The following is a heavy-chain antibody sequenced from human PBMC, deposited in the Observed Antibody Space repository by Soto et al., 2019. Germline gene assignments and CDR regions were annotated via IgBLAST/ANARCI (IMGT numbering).Heavy chain of an antibody. CDR3: AKVNSGYTFRENPITSWFDP. CDR2: ISGSGGST. D-gene: IGHD5-12*01. V-gene: IGHV3-23*01. Sequence: GGSLRLSCAASGFTFSSYAMSWVCQAPGKGLEWVSAISGSGGSTYCADSVKGRFTISRDNSKNTLYLQMNSLRAEDTAVYYCAKVNSGYTFRENPITSWFDPWGQGTLVTVS. CDR1: GFTFSSYA. J-gene: IGHJ5*02.